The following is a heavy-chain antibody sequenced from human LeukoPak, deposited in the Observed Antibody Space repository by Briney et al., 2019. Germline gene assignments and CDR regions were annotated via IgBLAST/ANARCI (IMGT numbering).Heavy chain of an antibody. CDR3: EKGSTGWSRDP. Sequence: ASLRVSSTASGYTFTACGISWMRHVPGHGLEWMGWISATSGNTYYAQTFQDRVTMTTDASTSTAYMELRDLTADDTAVYYCEKGSTGWSRDPWGQGTLVTVSS. CDR1: GYTFTACG. V-gene: IGHV1-18*01. CDR2: ISATSGNT. D-gene: IGHD6-19*01. J-gene: IGHJ5*02.